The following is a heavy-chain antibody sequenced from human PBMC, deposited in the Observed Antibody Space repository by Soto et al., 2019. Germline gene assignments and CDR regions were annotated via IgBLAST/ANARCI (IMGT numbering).Heavy chain of an antibody. V-gene: IGHV1-69*01. D-gene: IGHD1-26*01. CDR2: LIPIFGTA. J-gene: IGHJ4*02. CDR3: ARGPWDFSGSKPAITRPFDY. CDR1: GGTFSSYA. Sequence: QVQLVQSGAEVKKPGSSVKVSCKASGGTFSSYAISWVRQAPGQGLEWMGGLIPIFGTANYAQKFQGRVTITADESTSTAYMELSSLRSEDTAVYYCARGPWDFSGSKPAITRPFDYWGQGTLVTVSS.